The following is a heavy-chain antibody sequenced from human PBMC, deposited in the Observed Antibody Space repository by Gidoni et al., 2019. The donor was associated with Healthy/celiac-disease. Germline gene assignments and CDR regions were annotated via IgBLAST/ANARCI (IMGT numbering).Heavy chain of an antibody. CDR2: IRSKAYGGTT. CDR3: TRDPGLGVQTLMDV. V-gene: IGHV3-49*05. J-gene: IGHJ6*02. Sequence: EVQLVESGGGLVKPGRSLRLSCTASGFTFGAYAMSWFRQAPGKGLEWVGFIRSKAYGGTTEYAASVKGRFTISRDDSKSIAYLQMNSLKTEDTAVYYCTRDPGLGVQTLMDVWGQGTTVTVSS. D-gene: IGHD3-16*01. CDR1: GFTFGAYA.